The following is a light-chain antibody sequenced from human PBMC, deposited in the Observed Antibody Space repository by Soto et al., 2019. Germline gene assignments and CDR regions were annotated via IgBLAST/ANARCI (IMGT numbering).Light chain of an antibody. Sequence: DIQMTQSPSTLSASVGDRVTITCRASQSITTWLAWYQQKPGNAPKVLIYDASNLKSGVSSRFSGSGSGTDFTLTITSLQPDDYATFYCQQYHSYPWTFGQGTKVEIK. CDR3: QQYHSYPWT. CDR2: DAS. V-gene: IGKV1-5*01. CDR1: QSITTW. J-gene: IGKJ1*01.